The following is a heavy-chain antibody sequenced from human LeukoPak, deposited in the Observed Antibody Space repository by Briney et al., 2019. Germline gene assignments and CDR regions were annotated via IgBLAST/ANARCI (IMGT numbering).Heavy chain of an antibody. J-gene: IGHJ4*02. D-gene: IGHD6-19*01. Sequence: APVKVSCKVSGYTLTELSMHWVRQAPGKGLEWMGGFDPEDGETIYAQKFQGRVTMIEDTSTDTAYMELSSLRSEDTAVYYCATGDLNSSGWYLVDYWGQGTLVTVSS. CDR1: GYTLTELS. V-gene: IGHV1-24*01. CDR2: FDPEDGET. CDR3: ATGDLNSSGWYLVDY.